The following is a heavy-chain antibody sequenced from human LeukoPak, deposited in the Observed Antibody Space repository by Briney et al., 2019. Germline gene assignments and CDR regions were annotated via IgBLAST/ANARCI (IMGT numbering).Heavy chain of an antibody. V-gene: IGHV3-53*01. CDR3: AKAPVTTCRGAFCYPFDY. J-gene: IGHJ4*02. CDR1: EFSVGSNY. D-gene: IGHD2-15*01. Sequence: GGSLRLSCAASEFSVGSNYMTWVRQAPGKGLEWVSAISDTGNTYHADSVKGRFTISRDSSKNTLFLQMNRLRPEDAAVYYCAKAPVTTCRGAFCYPFDYWGLGTLVTVSS. CDR2: ISDTGNT.